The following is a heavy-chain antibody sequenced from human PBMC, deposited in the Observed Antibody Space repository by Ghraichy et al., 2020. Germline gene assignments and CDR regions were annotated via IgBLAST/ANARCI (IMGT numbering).Heavy chain of an antibody. D-gene: IGHD6-13*01. Sequence: SCAASGFTFSSYSMNWVRQAPGKGLEWVSYISSSSSTIYYAYSVKGRFTISRDNAKNSLYLQMNSLRAEDTAVYYCARGYSSSWPYYYYGMDVWGQGTTVTVSS. CDR3: ARGYSSSWPYYYYGMDV. CDR1: GFTFSSYS. V-gene: IGHV3-48*04. CDR2: ISSSSSTI. J-gene: IGHJ6*02.